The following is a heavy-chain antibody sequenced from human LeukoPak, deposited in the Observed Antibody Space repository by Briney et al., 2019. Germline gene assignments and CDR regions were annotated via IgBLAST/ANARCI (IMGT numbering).Heavy chain of an antibody. CDR3: ASFSIVATRDAFDI. D-gene: IGHD5-12*01. V-gene: IGHV7-4-1*02. J-gene: IGHJ3*02. CDR2: INTNTGNP. Sequence: GASVKVSCKASGYTFTSYAMNWVRQAPGQGLEWMGWINTNTGNPTYAQGFTGRFVFSLDTSVSTAYLQISSLKAEDTAVYYCASFSIVATRDAFDIWGQGTMVTVSS. CDR1: GYTFTSYA.